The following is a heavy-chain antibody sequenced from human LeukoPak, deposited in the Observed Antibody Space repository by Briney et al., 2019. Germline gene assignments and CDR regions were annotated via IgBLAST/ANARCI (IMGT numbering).Heavy chain of an antibody. J-gene: IGHJ6*03. Sequence: EASVKVSCKASGYTFTSYGISWVRQAPGQGLEWMGWISAYNGNTNYAQKLQGRVTMTTDTSTSTAYMELRSLRSDDTAVYYCARDHDFWSGCYTAGSPDYYYMDVWGKGTTVTVSS. V-gene: IGHV1-18*01. CDR1: GYTFTSYG. CDR3: ARDHDFWSGCYTAGSPDYYYMDV. CDR2: ISAYNGNT. D-gene: IGHD3-3*01.